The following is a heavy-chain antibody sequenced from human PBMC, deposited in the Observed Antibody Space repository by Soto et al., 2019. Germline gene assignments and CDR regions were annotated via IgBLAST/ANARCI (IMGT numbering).Heavy chain of an antibody. CDR1: GGTFSSYA. J-gene: IGHJ6*02. V-gene: IGHV1-69*13. Sequence: SVKVSCKASGGTFSSYAISWVRQAPGQGLEWMGGIIPIFGTANYAQKFQGRVTITADESTSTAYMELSSLRSEDTAVYYCATHELVPAAIYYGMDVWGQGTSVTVSS. D-gene: IGHD2-2*02. CDR2: IIPIFGTA. CDR3: ATHELVPAAIYYGMDV.